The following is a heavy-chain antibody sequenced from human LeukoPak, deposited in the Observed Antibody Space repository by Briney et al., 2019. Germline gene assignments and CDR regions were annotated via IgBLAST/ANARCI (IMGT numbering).Heavy chain of an antibody. CDR3: ARLAGTTFE. CDR2: IYYSGST. J-gene: IGHJ4*02. CDR1: GVSISSRTYF. Sequence: SETLSLTCTVSGVSISSRTYFWGWIRQPPGKGLEWIGSIYYSGSTYYNPSLKSRVTISVDTSKNQFSLKLSSVTAADTAVYYCARLAGTTFEWGQGTLVTVSS. V-gene: IGHV4-39*01. D-gene: IGHD1-1*01.